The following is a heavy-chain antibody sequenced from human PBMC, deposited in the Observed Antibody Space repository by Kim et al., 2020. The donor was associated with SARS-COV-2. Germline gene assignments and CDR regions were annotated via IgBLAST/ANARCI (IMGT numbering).Heavy chain of an antibody. Sequence: SETLSLTCTVSGDSISSSRYYWGWFRQPPGKGLEWIGGIYFSGSTHYNPSLNSRVTISVDTSKNQFSLKLNSVTAADTAVYYCARRSDGDSWGQGTLVTVSS. CDR2: IYFSGST. CDR1: GDSISSSRYY. J-gene: IGHJ4*02. V-gene: IGHV4-39*01. CDR3: ARRSDGDS. D-gene: IGHD1-26*01.